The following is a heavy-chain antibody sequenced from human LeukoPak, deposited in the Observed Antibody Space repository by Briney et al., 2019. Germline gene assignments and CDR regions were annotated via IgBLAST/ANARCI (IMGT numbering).Heavy chain of an antibody. CDR3: AKDQVGRVTTEWLDP. J-gene: IGHJ5*02. CDR2: IYSGGST. Sequence: PGGSLRLSCAASGFTVSSNYMSWVRQAPGKGLEWVSVIYSGGSTYYADSVKGRFTISRDNSKNTLYLQMNSLRTEDTAVYYCAKDQVGRVTTEWLDPWGQGTLVTVSS. D-gene: IGHD4-11*01. V-gene: IGHV3-66*01. CDR1: GFTVSSNY.